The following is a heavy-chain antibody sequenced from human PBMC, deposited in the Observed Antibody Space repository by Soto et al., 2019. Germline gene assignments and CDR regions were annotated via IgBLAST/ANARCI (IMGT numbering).Heavy chain of an antibody. CDR1: GFIFSSYW. D-gene: IGHD1-26*01. V-gene: IGHV3-74*01. CDR3: ARGDSGTDYRVMDY. CDR2: MSTDGSST. J-gene: IGHJ4*02. Sequence: EVQLVESGGGLVQPGGSLRLSCAASGFIFSSYWMHWVRQAPGKGLVWVSRMSTDGSSTSFVDSVKGRVIISRDNAQNTRYLQMNSLRAEDTAVYYCARGDSGTDYRVMDYWGQGTLVTVSS.